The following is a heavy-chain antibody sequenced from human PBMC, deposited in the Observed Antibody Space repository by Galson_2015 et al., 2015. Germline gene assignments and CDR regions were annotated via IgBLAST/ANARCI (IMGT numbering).Heavy chain of an antibody. J-gene: IGHJ6*03. CDR2: IIPIFGTA. D-gene: IGHD6-13*01. V-gene: IGHV1-69*06. CDR3: ARGGSSSLSFYYDYMDV. CDR1: GGTFSSYA. Sequence: SVKVSCKASGGTFSSYAISWVRQAPGQGLEWMGGIIPIFGTANYAQKFQGRVTITADKSTSTAHMELSSLRSEDTAVYYCARGGSSSLSFYYDYMDVWGKGTTVTVSS.